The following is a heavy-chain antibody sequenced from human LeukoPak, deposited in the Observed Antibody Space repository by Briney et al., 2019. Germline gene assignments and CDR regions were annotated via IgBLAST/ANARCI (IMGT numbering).Heavy chain of an antibody. CDR3: ARVTFGGVVADFDY. D-gene: IGHD3-16*02. CDR2: MNPNSGNT. V-gene: IGHV1-8*01. Sequence: GASVKVSCKASGYTFTSYDINWVRQATGQGLKWMGWMNPNSGNTGYAQKFQGRVTMIRTTSISTAYMELSSLRSEDTAVYYCARVTFGGVVADFDYWGQGTLVTVSS. J-gene: IGHJ4*02. CDR1: GYTFTSYD.